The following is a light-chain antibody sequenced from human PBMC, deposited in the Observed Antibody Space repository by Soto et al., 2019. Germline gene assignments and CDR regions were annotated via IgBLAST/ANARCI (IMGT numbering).Light chain of an antibody. CDR3: HQYGTSVGT. Sequence: VLRRFSGTRSLSAGGRGIVFGGASQSVAANYLAWYQQKRGQAPRLLIYGASSRATGIPDRFSGSGSGTDFTLTISRLEPEDFAVYYCHQYGTSVGTFGQGTKVDIK. CDR2: GAS. V-gene: IGKV3-20*01. J-gene: IGKJ1*01. CDR1: QSVAANY.